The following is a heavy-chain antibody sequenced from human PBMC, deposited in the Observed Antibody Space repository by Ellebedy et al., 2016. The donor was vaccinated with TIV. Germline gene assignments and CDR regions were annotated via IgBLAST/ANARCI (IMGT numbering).Heavy chain of an antibody. V-gene: IGHV4-59*08. Sequence: SETLSLTXTVSGGSIGNYYWNWVRQSPGKGIEWFGYVHYTGRTDYNPSLKSRLTISVDTSKNQFSLKLTSVTAADTAVYYCARLRMQQLATTIDYWGQGTLVNVSS. D-gene: IGHD1-1*01. CDR1: GGSIGNYY. CDR2: VHYTGRT. CDR3: ARLRMQQLATTIDY. J-gene: IGHJ4*02.